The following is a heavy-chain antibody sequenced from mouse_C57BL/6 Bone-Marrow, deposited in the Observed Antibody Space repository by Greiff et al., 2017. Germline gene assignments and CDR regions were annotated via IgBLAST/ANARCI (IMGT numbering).Heavy chain of an antibody. CDR2: IWWGDDK. D-gene: IGHD2-5*01. V-gene: IGHV8-8*01. Sequence: QVTLKVSGPGILQPSHTLSITCSFSGFSLSTFGMGVVWLRQPSGNGLVWLAHIWWGDDKYYNPALKSRLTISKDTAKNQRFLKSANVDTADTATYYCGRGAYYSNYGAYWGQGTLVTVSA. J-gene: IGHJ3*01. CDR3: GRGAYYSNYGAY. CDR1: GFSLSTFGMG.